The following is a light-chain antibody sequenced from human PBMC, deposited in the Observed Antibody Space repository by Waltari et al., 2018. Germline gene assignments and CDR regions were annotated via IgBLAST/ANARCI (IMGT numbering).Light chain of an antibody. CDR2: DTS. J-gene: IGKJ3*01. CDR3: QQRGNWPPFT. V-gene: IGKV3-11*01. Sequence: EIVLTQSPATLSLSPGERATLSCRASESIGNYLAWYQQKPGQAPRLLIYDTSTRATGTPARFSGSGSGTDFTLTISSLEPEDFAVYYCQQRGNWPPFTFGPGTKVDVK. CDR1: ESIGNY.